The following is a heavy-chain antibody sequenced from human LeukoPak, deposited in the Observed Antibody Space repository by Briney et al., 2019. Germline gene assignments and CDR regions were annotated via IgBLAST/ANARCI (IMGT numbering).Heavy chain of an antibody. Sequence: SETLSLTCTVSGGSISSYYWSWIRQPPGKGLEWIGYIYYSGSTNYNPSLKSRVTISVDTSKNQFSLKLSSVTAADTAVYYCARGGGNGGGDYWGQGTLVTVSS. CDR1: GGSISSYY. CDR3: ARGGGNGGGDY. V-gene: IGHV4-59*01. D-gene: IGHD2-15*01. J-gene: IGHJ4*02. CDR2: IYYSGST.